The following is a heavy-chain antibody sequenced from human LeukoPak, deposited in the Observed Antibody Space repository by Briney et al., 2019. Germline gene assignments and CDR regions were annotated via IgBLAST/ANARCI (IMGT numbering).Heavy chain of an antibody. D-gene: IGHD1-1*01. CDR2: ISSSSSYT. J-gene: IGHJ3*02. CDR1: GFTFSDYY. Sequence: GGSLRLSCAASGFTFSDYYMSWIRQAPGKGLEWVSYISSSSSYTDYADSVKGRFTISRDNAKNSLYLQMNSLRAEDTAVYYCARFGTTHDAFDIWGQGTMVTVS. CDR3: ARFGTTHDAFDI. V-gene: IGHV3-11*03.